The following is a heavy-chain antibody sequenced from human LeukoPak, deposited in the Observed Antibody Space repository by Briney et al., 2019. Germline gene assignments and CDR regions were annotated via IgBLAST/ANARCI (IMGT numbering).Heavy chain of an antibody. Sequence: KSSETLSLTCAVYGGSFSGYYWSWIRQPPGKGLEWIGEINHSGSTNYNPSLKSRVTISVDTSKNQFSLKRSSVTAADTAVYYCARGLRRAARVFDYWGQGTLVTVSS. CDR3: ARGLRRAARVFDY. D-gene: IGHD6-6*01. J-gene: IGHJ4*02. V-gene: IGHV4-34*01. CDR1: GGSFSGYY. CDR2: INHSGST.